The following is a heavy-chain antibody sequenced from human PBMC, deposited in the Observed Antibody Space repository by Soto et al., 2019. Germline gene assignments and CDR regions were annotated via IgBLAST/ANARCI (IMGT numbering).Heavy chain of an antibody. V-gene: IGHV1-8*01. CDR1: GYTCTSCD. D-gene: IGHD2-2*01. Sequence: ASVKVSCKASGYTCTSCDINWVRQATGQGLEWMGWMNPNSGNTGYAQKFQGRVTMTRNTSISTAYMELSSLRSEDTAVYYCARFYCSSTSCYSYSSGYAGRFDPWGQGTLVTVSS. CDR2: MNPNSGNT. CDR3: ARFYCSSTSCYSYSSGYAGRFDP. J-gene: IGHJ5*02.